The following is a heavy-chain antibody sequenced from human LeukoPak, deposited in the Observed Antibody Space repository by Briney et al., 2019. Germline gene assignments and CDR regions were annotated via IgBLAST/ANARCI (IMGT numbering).Heavy chain of an antibody. CDR2: IIPIFGTA. D-gene: IGHD3-10*01. V-gene: IGHV1-69*13. CDR3: ARDQGPVRGVDYYYYGMDV. CDR1: GGTFSSYA. J-gene: IGHJ6*04. Sequence: ASVKVSCKASGGTFSSYAISWVRQAPGQGLEWMGGIIPIFGTANYAQKFQGRATITADESTSTAYMELSSLRSEDTAVYYCARDQGPVRGVDYYYYGMDVWGKGTTVTVSS.